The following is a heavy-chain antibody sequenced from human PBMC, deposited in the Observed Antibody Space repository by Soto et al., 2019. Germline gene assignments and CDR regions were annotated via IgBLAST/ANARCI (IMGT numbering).Heavy chain of an antibody. D-gene: IGHD3-16*01. CDR1: GFTVSTMY. V-gene: IGHV3-66*01. J-gene: IGHJ4*02. CDR2: MCSGGST. CDR3: ARDPWAADY. Sequence: PGRSLRLSCAASGFTVSTMYMSWVRQAPGRGLEWVAVMCSGGSTFYADSVRGRFTSSRDNSKNTVNIQMNSLRAEDTAVYYCARDPWAADYWGQGTLVTVS.